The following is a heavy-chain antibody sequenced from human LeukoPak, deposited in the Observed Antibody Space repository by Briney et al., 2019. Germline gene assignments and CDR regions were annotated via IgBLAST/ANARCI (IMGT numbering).Heavy chain of an antibody. CDR2: INGAGDNT. CDR3: AKVSVCYGCYLDY. Sequence: GGSLRLSCAGSKFTVSSNYMSWVRQAPGKGLEWVSTINGAGDNTYYAETVKGRFTISRDNSKNTLYLQMHSLRAEDTAIYYCAKVSVCYGCYLDYWGQGTLVTVS. D-gene: IGHD3-16*01. CDR1: KFTVSSNY. J-gene: IGHJ4*02. V-gene: IGHV3-23*01.